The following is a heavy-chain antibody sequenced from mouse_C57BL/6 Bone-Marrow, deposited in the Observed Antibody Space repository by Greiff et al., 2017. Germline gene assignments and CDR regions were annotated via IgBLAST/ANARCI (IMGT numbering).Heavy chain of an antibody. CDR3: TTGQFITTLVAYYYAMDY. J-gene: IGHJ4*01. V-gene: IGHV14-1*01. CDR2: IDPEDGDT. D-gene: IGHD1-1*01. Sequence: VQLQQSGAELVRPGASVKLSCTASGFNIKDYYMHWVKQRPEQGLEWIGRIDPEDGDTEYAPKFQGKATMTADTSSNTAYLQLSSLTSEDTAVYYCTTGQFITTLVAYYYAMDYWGQGTSVTVSS. CDR1: GFNIKDYY.